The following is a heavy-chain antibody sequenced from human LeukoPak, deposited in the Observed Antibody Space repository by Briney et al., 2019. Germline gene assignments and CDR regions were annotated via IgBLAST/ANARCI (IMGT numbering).Heavy chain of an antibody. V-gene: IGHV3-23*01. CDR3: ARVEARSYSSGWYSPYYHYMDV. CDR2: ISNNGDST. D-gene: IGHD6-19*01. Sequence: PGGSLRLSCAASGFTFNNYAMTWVRQPPGKGLEWVSVISNNGDSTYFAESLKGRFTISRDNSQNTFYLQMNSLRAEDTAVYYCARVEARSYSSGWYSPYYHYMDVWGKGTTVTVSS. J-gene: IGHJ6*03. CDR1: GFTFNNYA.